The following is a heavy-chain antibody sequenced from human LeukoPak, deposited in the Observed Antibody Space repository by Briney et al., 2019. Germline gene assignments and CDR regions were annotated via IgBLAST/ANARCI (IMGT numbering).Heavy chain of an antibody. CDR2: ISSSSSYI. J-gene: IGHJ6*02. Sequence: GGSLRLSCAASGFTFSSYSMNWVRQAPGKGLEWVSSISSSSSYIYYADSVKGRFTISRDNAKNSLYLQMNSPRAEDTAVYYCARGKSRYSYGPRNYYYYGMDVWGQGTTVTVSS. D-gene: IGHD5-18*01. V-gene: IGHV3-21*01. CDR1: GFTFSSYS. CDR3: ARGKSRYSYGPRNYYYYGMDV.